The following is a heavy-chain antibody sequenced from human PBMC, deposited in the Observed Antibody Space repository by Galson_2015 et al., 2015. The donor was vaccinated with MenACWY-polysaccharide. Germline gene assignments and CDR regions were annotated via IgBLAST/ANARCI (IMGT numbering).Heavy chain of an antibody. V-gene: IGHV6-1*01. CDR3: VRGGAAASRLFDP. J-gene: IGHJ5*02. Sequence: AISGDSVSSNTAAWNWIRQSPSRGLEWLGRTYYRSNWSSDYALSVRGRITINADTSKNQFSLQLNSVTPEDTAVYYCVRGGAAASRLFDPWGQGTLVTVSS. D-gene: IGHD2-15*01. CDR2: TYYRSNWSS. CDR1: GDSVSSNTAA.